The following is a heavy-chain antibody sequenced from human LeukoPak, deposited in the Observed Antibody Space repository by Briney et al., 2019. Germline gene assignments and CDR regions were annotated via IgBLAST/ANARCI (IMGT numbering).Heavy chain of an antibody. J-gene: IGHJ4*02. V-gene: IGHV3-64D*09. CDR1: GFTFSNYA. D-gene: IGHD2-15*01. CDR3: VKDKYPVVVAATLDY. CDR2: ISSNGGIT. Sequence: GGSLRLSCSAFGFTFSNYAMHWVRQAPGKGLEYVSDISSNGGITYYADSVKGRFTVSRDNSKNMLYLQMNSLRAEDTAVYYCVKDKYPVVVAATLDYWGQGILV.